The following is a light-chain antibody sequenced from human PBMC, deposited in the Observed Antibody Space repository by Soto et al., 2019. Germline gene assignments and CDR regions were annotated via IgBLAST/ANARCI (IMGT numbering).Light chain of an antibody. V-gene: IGLV1-44*01. CDR2: SNN. CDR3: AAWDDSLNGYV. CDR1: SSNIGSNT. J-gene: IGLJ1*01. Sequence: QSVLTQPPSASGTPGQRVTISCSGSSSNIGSNTVNWYQQLPGTAPKLLIYSNNQRPSGVPDRFSGSKSGTSAFLAISGLQSEDEADYYCAAWDDSLNGYVFGTGTKLTVL.